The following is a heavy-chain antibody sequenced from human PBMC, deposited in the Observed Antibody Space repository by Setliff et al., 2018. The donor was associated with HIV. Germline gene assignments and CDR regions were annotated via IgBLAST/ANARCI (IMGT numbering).Heavy chain of an antibody. CDR3: TTGGSMTTMTT. Sequence: PSETLSLTCTVSGGSISSQYWSWIRQPPGKGLEWIGFIYYNVNNNYNPSLKSRVSISIDTSKNQFSLTLTSATAADTAVYYCTTGGSMTTMTTWGQGTLVTVSS. CDR2: IYYNVNN. CDR1: GGSISSQY. J-gene: IGHJ4*02. V-gene: IGHV4-59*11. D-gene: IGHD4-4*01.